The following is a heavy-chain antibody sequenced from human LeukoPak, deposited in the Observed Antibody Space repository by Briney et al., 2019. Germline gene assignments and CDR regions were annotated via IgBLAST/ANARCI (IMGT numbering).Heavy chain of an antibody. V-gene: IGHV4-34*01. Sequence: SETLSLTCAVYGGSFSGYYWSWIRQPPGKGLEWIGEINHSGSTNYNPSLKSRVTISVDTSKNQFSLKLSSVTAADTAVYYCATGYSYGYSLGYWGQGTLVTVSS. CDR1: GGSFSGYY. D-gene: IGHD5-18*01. J-gene: IGHJ4*02. CDR3: ATGYSYGYSLGY. CDR2: INHSGST.